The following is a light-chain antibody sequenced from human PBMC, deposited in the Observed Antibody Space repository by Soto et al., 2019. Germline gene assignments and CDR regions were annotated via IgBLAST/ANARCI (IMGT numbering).Light chain of an antibody. V-gene: IGKV3-20*01. J-gene: IGKJ4*01. Sequence: EFVLTQSPGTLSLSPGERATLSCRASQTVRNNYLAWYQQKPGQAPRLLIYDASSRATGIPDRFSGGGSGTDFTLTISRLEPEDFGVYYCQQFRSYPLTFGGGTKVDIK. CDR2: DAS. CDR1: QTVRNNY. CDR3: QQFRSYPLT.